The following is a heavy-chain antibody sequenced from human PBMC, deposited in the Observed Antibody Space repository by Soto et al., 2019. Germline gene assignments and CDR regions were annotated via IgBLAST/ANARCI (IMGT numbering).Heavy chain of an antibody. CDR1: EFIFSSYG. V-gene: IGHV3-23*01. D-gene: IGHD2-15*01. J-gene: IGHJ6*02. CDR3: AKGLSGGSPEYYRYGMDV. Sequence: PGGSVRLSXAASEFIFSSYGMNWVRQAPGTGLEWVSAISGSGGSTYYADSVKARFSISRDNSKNPRYLQMNSLSAAHTAVYYCAKGLSGGSPEYYRYGMDVWGQGTTVTVSS. CDR2: ISGSGGST.